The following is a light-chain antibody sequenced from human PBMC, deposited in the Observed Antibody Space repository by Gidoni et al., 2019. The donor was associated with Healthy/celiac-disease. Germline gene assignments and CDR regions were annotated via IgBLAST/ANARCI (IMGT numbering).Light chain of an antibody. CDR1: QSISSY. Sequence: DIQMTHSTSSLSASVGDRVTITCRASQSISSYLNWYQQKQGKAPKLLIYAASSLQSGVPSRFSGSGSGTDFTLTISSLQPEDFATYYCQQSYSTPVTFGQGTKLEIK. CDR3: QQSYSTPVT. J-gene: IGKJ2*01. V-gene: IGKV1-39*01. CDR2: AAS.